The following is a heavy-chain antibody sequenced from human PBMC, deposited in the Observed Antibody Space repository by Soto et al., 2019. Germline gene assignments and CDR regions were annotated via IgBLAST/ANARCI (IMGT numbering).Heavy chain of an antibody. CDR2: IAYDGSNK. V-gene: IGHV3-30-3*01. CDR1: GFSISRSA. Sequence: QVQLVESWGGVVQPGRSLRLSCVASGFSISRSAMHWVRQAPGKGLEWVAVIAYDGSNKWYADSAKGRFTISRDNSKNTLYLDMSSLRAEDTAVYFCARDLQAGDDNVNWFAPWGQGTLVTVSS. D-gene: IGHD1-1*01. CDR3: ARDLQAGDDNVNWFAP. J-gene: IGHJ5*02.